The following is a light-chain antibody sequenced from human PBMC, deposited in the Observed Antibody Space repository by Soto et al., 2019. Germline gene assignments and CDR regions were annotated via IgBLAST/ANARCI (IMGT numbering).Light chain of an antibody. Sequence: QSVLTQPPSVSGAPGQRVTISCTGSNSNIGAGYSVHWYQQLPGTAPKLLVYGDSRPSGVPDRFSGSKSGNTASLTISGLQAEDEADYYCCLYAVTFYVFGTGTKLTVL. CDR1: NSNIGAGYS. CDR3: CLYAVTFYV. CDR2: GD. V-gene: IGLV1-40*01. J-gene: IGLJ1*01.